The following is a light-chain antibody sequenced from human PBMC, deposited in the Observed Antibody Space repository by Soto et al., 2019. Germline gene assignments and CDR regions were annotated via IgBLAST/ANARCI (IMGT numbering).Light chain of an antibody. V-gene: IGLV1-44*01. CDR2: NNN. CDR1: SSNIGSNT. CDR3: AAWDDSLNGWV. Sequence: QSVLTQPPSASGTPGQRVTFSCSGSSSNIGSNTVNWYQQLPGTAPKLLIYNNNQRPSGVPDRFSGSKSGFSASLAISGLQSEDEADYHCAAWDDSLNGWVFGGGTKLTVL. J-gene: IGLJ3*02.